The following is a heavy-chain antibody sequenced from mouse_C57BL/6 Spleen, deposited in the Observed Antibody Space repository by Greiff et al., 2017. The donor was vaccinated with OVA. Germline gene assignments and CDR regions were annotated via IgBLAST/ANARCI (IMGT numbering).Heavy chain of an antibody. CDR2: ILPGSGST. CDR1: GYTFTGYW. D-gene: IGHD1-1*01. J-gene: IGHJ1*03. Sequence: VTLQESGAELMKPGASVKLSCKATGYTFTGYWIEWVKQRPGHGLEWIGEILPGSGSTNYNGKFKGKATFTADTSSNTAYMQLSSLTTEDSAIYYCARRRYYGSSYGWYFDVWGTGTTVTVSS. V-gene: IGHV1-9*01. CDR3: ARRRYYGSSYGWYFDV.